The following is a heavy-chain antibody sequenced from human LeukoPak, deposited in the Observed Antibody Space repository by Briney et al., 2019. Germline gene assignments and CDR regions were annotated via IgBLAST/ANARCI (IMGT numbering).Heavy chain of an antibody. CDR3: AREGYSYGLGPYGMDV. Sequence: GGYLRLSCAASGFTFSSYSMNWVRQAPGKGLEWVSSISSSSSYIYYADSVKGRFTISRDNAKNSLYLQMNSLRAEDTAVYYCAREGYSYGLGPYGMDVWGKGTTVTVSS. J-gene: IGHJ6*04. CDR2: ISSSSSYI. D-gene: IGHD5-18*01. V-gene: IGHV3-21*01. CDR1: GFTFSSYS.